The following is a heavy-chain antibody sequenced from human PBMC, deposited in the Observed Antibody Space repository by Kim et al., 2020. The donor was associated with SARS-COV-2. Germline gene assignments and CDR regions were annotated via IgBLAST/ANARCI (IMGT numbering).Heavy chain of an antibody. CDR2: GVIT. CDR3: ARGDYYSY. V-gene: IGHV3-74*01. J-gene: IGHJ4*02. Sequence: GVITAYGDSGKGRFTVSRDNAQNTLYLQMDSLRAEDTAVYYCARGDYYSYWGQGTLVTVSS. D-gene: IGHD3-22*01.